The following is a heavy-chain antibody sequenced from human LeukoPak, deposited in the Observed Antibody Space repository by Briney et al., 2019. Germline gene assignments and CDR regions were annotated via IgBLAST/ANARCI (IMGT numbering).Heavy chain of an antibody. Sequence: ASVKVSCKVSGYTLTELSMHWVRQAPGKGLEWMGGFDPEDGETIYAQKFQGRVTMTEDTSTDTAYMELSSLRSEDTAVYYRATGGSGTYFHYYYYYMAVWGKGTTVTVSS. D-gene: IGHD3-10*01. CDR2: FDPEDGET. J-gene: IGHJ6*03. V-gene: IGHV1-24*01. CDR3: ATGGSGTYFHYYYYYMAV. CDR1: GYTLTELS.